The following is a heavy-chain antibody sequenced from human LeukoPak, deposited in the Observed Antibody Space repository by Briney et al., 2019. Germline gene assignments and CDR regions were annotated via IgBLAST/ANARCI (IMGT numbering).Heavy chain of an antibody. CDR2: ISWNSGSI. CDR3: AKDKASGYDILTGSFDY. J-gene: IGHJ4*02. D-gene: IGHD3-9*01. Sequence: PGGSLRLSCAASGFTFYDYAMHWVRQAPGKGLEWVSGISWNSGSIGYADSVKGRFTISRDNAKNSLYLQMNSLRAEDTALYYCAKDKASGYDILTGSFDYWGQGTLVTVSS. CDR1: GFTFYDYA. V-gene: IGHV3-9*01.